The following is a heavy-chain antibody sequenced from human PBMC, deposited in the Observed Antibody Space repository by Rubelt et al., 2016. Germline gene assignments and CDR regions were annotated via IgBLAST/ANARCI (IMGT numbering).Heavy chain of an antibody. V-gene: IGHV4-34*01. J-gene: IGHJ4*02. CDR3: ARGIDYYDSSGSVYYFDY. CDR2: IYYSGST. Sequence: QVQLQQWGAGLLKPSETLSLTCAVYGGSFSGYYWSWIRQPPGEGLEWIGSIYYSGSTYYNPSLKSRVTISVDTSKNRFSLKLGSVTAADTAVYYCARGIDYYDSSGSVYYFDYWGQGTLVTVSS. CDR1: GGSFSGYY. D-gene: IGHD3-22*01.